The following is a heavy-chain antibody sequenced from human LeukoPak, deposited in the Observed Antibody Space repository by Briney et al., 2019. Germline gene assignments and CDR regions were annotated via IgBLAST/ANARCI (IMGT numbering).Heavy chain of an antibody. CDR2: IYPGDSDT. V-gene: IGHV5-51*01. D-gene: IGHD6-13*01. Sequence: GASLKISCKGSGYSFTSYWIGWVRQMPGKGLEWMGIIYPGDSDTRYSPSFQGQVTIPADKSISTAYLQWSSLKASDTAMYYCARRSDLSSSWFFDYWGQGTLVTVSS. CDR1: GYSFTSYW. J-gene: IGHJ4*02. CDR3: ARRSDLSSSWFFDY.